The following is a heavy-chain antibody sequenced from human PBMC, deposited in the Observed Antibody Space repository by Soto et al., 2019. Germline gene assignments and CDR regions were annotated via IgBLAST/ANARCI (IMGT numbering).Heavy chain of an antibody. Sequence: ASVKVSCKASGYTFTSYGISWVRQAPGQGLEWMGWISAYNGNTNYAQKLQGRVTMTTDTSTSTAYMELRSLRSDDTAVYYCARALYSSSFYWFDPWGQGTLVTVSS. J-gene: IGHJ5*02. D-gene: IGHD6-6*01. CDR2: ISAYNGNT. V-gene: IGHV1-18*04. CDR1: GYTFTSYG. CDR3: ARALYSSSFYWFDP.